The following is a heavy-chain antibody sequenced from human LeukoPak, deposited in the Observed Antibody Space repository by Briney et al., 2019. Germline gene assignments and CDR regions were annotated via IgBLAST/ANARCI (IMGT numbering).Heavy chain of an antibody. D-gene: IGHD3-22*01. V-gene: IGHV3-74*01. CDR2: INNDGTAT. J-gene: IGHJ4*02. Sequence: GGSLRLSCAASGFTFSAYWMHWVRQVPGKGLVWASRINNDGTATFFADSVKGRFTISRDNAKNTLYLQMNSLRAEDTAVYYCAKERGSGYPTDWGQGTLVTVSS. CDR1: GFTFSAYW. CDR3: AKERGSGYPTD.